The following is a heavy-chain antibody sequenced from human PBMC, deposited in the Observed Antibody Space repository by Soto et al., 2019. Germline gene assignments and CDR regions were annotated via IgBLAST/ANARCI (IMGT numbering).Heavy chain of an antibody. D-gene: IGHD3-10*01. J-gene: IGHJ6*03. CDR1: GGSISSSSYY. CDR3: ARSRGYYGSGTRKITSYMDV. Sequence: SETLSLTCTVSGGSISSSSYYWGWIRQPPGKRLEWIGSIYYSGSTYYNPSLKSRVTISVDTSKNQFSLKLSSVTAADTAVYYCARSRGYYGSGTRKITSYMDVWGKGTTVTVSS. V-gene: IGHV4-39*01. CDR2: IYYSGST.